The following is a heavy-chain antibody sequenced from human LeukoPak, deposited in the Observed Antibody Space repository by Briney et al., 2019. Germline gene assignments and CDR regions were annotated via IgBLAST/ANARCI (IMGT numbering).Heavy chain of an antibody. J-gene: IGHJ5*02. D-gene: IGHD1-1*01. Sequence: PSETLSLTCTVSGGSTSSYYWSWIRQPPGKGLEWIGHIYGSGSTNYNPSLKSRLTLSVDTSKNQFSLKLSYVTAADAAVYYCAREGTSGTHLNWFDPWGQGTLVTVSS. CDR1: GGSTSSYY. CDR3: AREGTSGTHLNWFDP. V-gene: IGHV4-59*01. CDR2: IYGSGST.